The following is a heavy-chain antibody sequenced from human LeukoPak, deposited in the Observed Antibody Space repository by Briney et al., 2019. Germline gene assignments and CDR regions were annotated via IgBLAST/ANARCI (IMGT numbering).Heavy chain of an antibody. J-gene: IGHJ3*02. CDR2: IIPIFGTA. CDR3: ARGYYYGSGSYAFDI. D-gene: IGHD3-10*01. CDR1: GYSFTSYG. Sequence: ASVKVSCKASGYSFTSYGISWVRQAPGQGLEWMGGIIPIFGTANYAQKFQGRVTITADKSTSTAYMELSSLRSEDTAVYYCARGYYYGSGSYAFDIWGQGTMVTVSS. V-gene: IGHV1-69*06.